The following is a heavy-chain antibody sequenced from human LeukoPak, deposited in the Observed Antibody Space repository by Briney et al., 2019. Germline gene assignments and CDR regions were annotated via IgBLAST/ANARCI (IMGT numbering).Heavy chain of an antibody. CDR1: GFTFSSYS. CDR3: AKMRGGTMIVVVIAEFDY. D-gene: IGHD3-22*01. CDR2: ISGSGGST. V-gene: IGHV3-23*01. Sequence: PGGSLRLSCAASGFTFSSYSMNWVRQAPGKGLEWVSAISGSGGSTYYADSVKGRFTISRDNSKNTLYLQMNSLRAEDTAVYYCAKMRGGTMIVVVIAEFDYWGQGTLVTVSS. J-gene: IGHJ4*02.